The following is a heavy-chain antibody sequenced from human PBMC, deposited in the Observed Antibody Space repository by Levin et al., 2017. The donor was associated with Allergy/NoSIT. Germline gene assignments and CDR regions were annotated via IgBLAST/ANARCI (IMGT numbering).Heavy chain of an antibody. V-gene: IGHV4-34*01. CDR3: ARSWELRLFYYGMDV. Sequence: PSETLSLTCAVYGGSFSGYYWSWIRQPPGKGLEWIGEINHSGSTNYNPSLKSRVTISVDTSKNQFSLKLSSVTAADTAVYYCARSWELRLFYYGMDVWGQGTTVTVSS. CDR1: GGSFSGYY. CDR2: INHSGST. D-gene: IGHD1-26*01. J-gene: IGHJ6*02.